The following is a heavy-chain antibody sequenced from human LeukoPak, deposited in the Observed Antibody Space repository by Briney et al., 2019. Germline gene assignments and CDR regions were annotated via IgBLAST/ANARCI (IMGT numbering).Heavy chain of an antibody. CDR1: GFTFSRYW. J-gene: IGHJ6*02. CDR3: VRGSYYFYGMDV. D-gene: IGHD3-16*01. Sequence: PGGSLRLSCAASGFTFSRYWMHWVRQGPGKELVWVAQINGDGSYTTYADSMKGRLSISRDNARNTLYLHINSLRVEDTAVFYCVRGSYYFYGMDVWGQGTTVTASS. CDR2: INGDGSYT. V-gene: IGHV3-74*03.